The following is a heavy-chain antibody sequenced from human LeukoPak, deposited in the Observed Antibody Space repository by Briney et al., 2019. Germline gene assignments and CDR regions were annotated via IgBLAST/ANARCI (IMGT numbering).Heavy chain of an antibody. Sequence: ASVKVSCKASGYTFTTYGIAWVRQAPGQGLEWMGWISAYNDNTNYAQKFQGRVTMTTDTPTSTAHMELRSLRSDDTAVYYCARDNGGAYYFDTSAYYHNDAFDIWGQGTMVTVSS. CDR1: GYTFTTYG. D-gene: IGHD3-22*01. CDR3: ARDNGGAYYFDTSAYYHNDAFDI. CDR2: ISAYNDNT. V-gene: IGHV1-18*01. J-gene: IGHJ3*02.